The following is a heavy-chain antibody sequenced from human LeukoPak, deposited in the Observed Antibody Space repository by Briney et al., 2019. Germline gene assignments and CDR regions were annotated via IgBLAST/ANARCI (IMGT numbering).Heavy chain of an antibody. V-gene: IGHV1-69*01. CDR2: IIPIFGTA. D-gene: IGHD5-12*01. CDR1: GGTFSSYA. CDR3: ARVIRGYSGYDPSPKYYFDY. Sequence: SVKVSCKASGGTFSSYAISWVRQAPGQGLEWMGGIIPIFGTANYAQKFQGRVTITADESTSTAYMELSSLRSEDTAVYYCARVIRGYSGYDPSPKYYFDYWGQGALVTVSS. J-gene: IGHJ4*02.